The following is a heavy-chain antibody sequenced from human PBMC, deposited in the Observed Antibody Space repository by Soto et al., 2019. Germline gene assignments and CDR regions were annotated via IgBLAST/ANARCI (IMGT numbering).Heavy chain of an antibody. CDR3: ARVGNYYDSSGSWFDP. Sequence: SVKVSCKASGGTFSSYAISWGREAPGQGLEWMGGIIPIFGTANYAQKFQGRVTITADESTSTAYMELSSLRSEDTAVYYCARVGNYYDSSGSWFDPWGQGTLVTVSS. D-gene: IGHD3-22*01. J-gene: IGHJ5*02. V-gene: IGHV1-69*13. CDR1: GGTFSSYA. CDR2: IIPIFGTA.